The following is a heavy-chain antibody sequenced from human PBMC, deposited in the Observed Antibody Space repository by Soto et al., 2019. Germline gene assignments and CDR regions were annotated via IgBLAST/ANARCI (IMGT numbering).Heavy chain of an antibody. CDR3: ATNVVTAMATTIFDY. J-gene: IGHJ4*02. V-gene: IGHV3-23*01. CDR1: GFTFSSYA. D-gene: IGHD5-18*01. CDR2: ISGSGGST. Sequence: GGSLRLSCAASGFTFSSYAMSWVRQAPGKGLEWVSAISGSGGSTYYADSVTGRFTISRDNSKNTLYLQMNSLRAEDTAVYYCATNVVTAMATTIFDYWGQGTMVTVSS.